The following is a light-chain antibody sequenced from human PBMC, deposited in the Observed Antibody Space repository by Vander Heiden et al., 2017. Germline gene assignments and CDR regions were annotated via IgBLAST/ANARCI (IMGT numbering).Light chain of an antibody. CDR2: DAS. V-gene: IGKV1-5*01. CDR1: QSLGRW. J-gene: IGKJ4*01. CDR3: QQYNSPYT. Sequence: DIQMTQSPSSLPASLGDRVTITCRASQSLGRWVAWYQQKPGKAPNLLIYDASTLESGVPSRFSGSGSGTEFTLTVIGLQPDDFAPYYCQQYNSPYTFGGGTSVEIK.